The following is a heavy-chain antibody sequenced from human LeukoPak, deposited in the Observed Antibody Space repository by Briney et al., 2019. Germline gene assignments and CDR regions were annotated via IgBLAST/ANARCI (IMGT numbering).Heavy chain of an antibody. CDR3: AKDGPDYYGSGSPQNFDY. CDR1: GFTFSSYG. Sequence: GRSLRLSCAASGFTFSSYGMHWVRQAPGKGLEWVAVISYDGSNKYYADSVKGRFTISRDNSKNTLYLQMNSLRTEDTAVYYCAKDGPDYYGSGSPQNFDYWGQGTLVTVSS. D-gene: IGHD3-10*01. J-gene: IGHJ4*02. V-gene: IGHV3-30*18. CDR2: ISYDGSNK.